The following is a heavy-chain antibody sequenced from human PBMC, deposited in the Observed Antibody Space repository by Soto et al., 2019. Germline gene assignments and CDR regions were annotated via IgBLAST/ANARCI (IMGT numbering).Heavy chain of an antibody. CDR3: ARQGPSETYYGWFDP. J-gene: IGHJ5*02. CDR2: IYYTGIT. V-gene: IGHV4-59*08. D-gene: IGHD1-26*01. CDR1: GGSMNGYF. Sequence: SETLSLTCTVSGGSMNGYFWSWIRQPPGKGLEWIGYIYYTGITNYNLSLKSRVTISIDTSKNQFSLKVSSVTAADTAVYYCARQGPSETYYGWFDPWGQGTLVTVSS.